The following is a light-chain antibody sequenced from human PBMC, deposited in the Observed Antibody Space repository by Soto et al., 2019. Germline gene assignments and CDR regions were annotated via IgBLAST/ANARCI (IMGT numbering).Light chain of an antibody. J-gene: IGLJ2*01. CDR2: LNSDVSH. Sequence: QLVLTQSHSASASLGASVNLTCTLTNGHSTYAIAWHQQQPEKGPRYLMKLNSDVSHSKGDGIPDRFSGTSSGAERYLTISSLQSEDEADYDCQTWGTGGDVVFGGGTKLTV. CDR1: NGHSTYA. CDR3: QTWGTGGDVV. V-gene: IGLV4-69*01.